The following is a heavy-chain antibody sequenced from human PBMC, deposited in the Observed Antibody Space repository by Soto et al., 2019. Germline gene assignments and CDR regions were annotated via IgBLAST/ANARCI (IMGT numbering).Heavy chain of an antibody. CDR3: ARHGFYGDDESTYFDP. CDR1: GYNFGTYW. Sequence: PGESLKISCQASGYNFGTYWIAWVCQMPAKGLEYMGIIYPGNSDARYSPSFQGQVTFSADKSISTAYLHWSSLKASDTAMYYCARHGFYGDDESTYFDPWGQGTLVTVSS. D-gene: IGHD4-17*01. J-gene: IGHJ5*02. V-gene: IGHV5-51*01. CDR2: IYPGNSDA.